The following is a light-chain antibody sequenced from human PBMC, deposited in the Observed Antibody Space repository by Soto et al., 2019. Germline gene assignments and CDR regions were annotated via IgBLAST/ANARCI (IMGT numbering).Light chain of an antibody. Sequence: DTQMTQSPSTLSASVGDSVTITCRASQSISTWLAWYQQKPGKAPKLLIHKASRLDSGAPSRFSGSGSATEVTLTISSLQPDDFATYYCQQYNTYKYTFGQGTKLEIK. CDR2: KAS. CDR1: QSISTW. J-gene: IGKJ2*01. CDR3: QQYNTYKYT. V-gene: IGKV1-5*03.